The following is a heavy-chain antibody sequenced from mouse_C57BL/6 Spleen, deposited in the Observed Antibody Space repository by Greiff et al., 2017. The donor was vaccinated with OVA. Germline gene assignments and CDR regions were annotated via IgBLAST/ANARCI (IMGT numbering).Heavy chain of an antibody. CDR1: GYTFTSYW. J-gene: IGHJ4*01. CDR2: IHPNSGST. D-gene: IGHD2-4*01. V-gene: IGHV1-64*01. CDR3: ARNYDYDDAMDY. Sequence: QVQLKQPGAELVKPGASVKLSCKASGYTFTSYWMHWVKQRPGQGLEWIGMIHPNSGSTNYNEKFKSKATLTVDKSSSTAYMQLSSLTSEDSAVYYCARNYDYDDAMDYWGQGTSGTVSS.